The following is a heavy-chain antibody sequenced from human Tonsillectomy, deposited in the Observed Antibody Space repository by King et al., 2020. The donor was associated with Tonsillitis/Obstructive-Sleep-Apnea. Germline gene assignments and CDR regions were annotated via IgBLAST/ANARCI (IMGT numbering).Heavy chain of an antibody. CDR1: GGSISSSSYY. V-gene: IGHV4-39*01. J-gene: IGHJ5*02. CDR2: IYYSGST. Sequence: LQLQESGPGLVKPSETLSLTCTVSGGSISSSSYYWGWIRQPPGKGLEWIGSIYYSGSTYYNPSLKSRVTISVDTSKNQFSLKLSSVTAADTAVYYCARVQSVVGRIVVVPAAIDPWGQGTLVTVSS. D-gene: IGHD2-2*02. CDR3: ARVQSVVGRIVVVPAAIDP.